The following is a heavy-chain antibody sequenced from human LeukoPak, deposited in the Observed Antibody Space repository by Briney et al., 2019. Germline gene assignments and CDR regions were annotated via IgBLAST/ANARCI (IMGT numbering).Heavy chain of an antibody. J-gene: IGHJ6*03. CDR3: ARVVTTSYYYYYYYMDV. CDR2: ISSSSSYI. D-gene: IGHD4-11*01. CDR1: GFTFSSYS. Sequence: GRSLRLSCAASGFTFSSYSMNWVRQAPGKGLEWVSSISSSSSYIYYADSVKGRFTISRDNAKNSLYLQMNSLRAEDTAVYYCARVVTTSYYYYYYYMDVWGKGTTVTVSS. V-gene: IGHV3-21*01.